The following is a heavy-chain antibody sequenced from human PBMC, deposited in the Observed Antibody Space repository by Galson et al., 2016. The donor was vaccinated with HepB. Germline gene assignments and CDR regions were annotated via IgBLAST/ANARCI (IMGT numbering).Heavy chain of an antibody. CDR1: GGSLYGFF. V-gene: IGHV4-34*01. CDR3: ARGQGTFDL. Sequence: ETLSLTCGVSGGSLYGFFWRWIRQTPGTGLQWIGEINHSGITNYNPSLKSRVTMSVLTSNNQFSLDRTSVTAADTAVYFCARGQGTFDLWGQGTVVTVSS. J-gene: IGHJ3*01. CDR2: INHSGIT. D-gene: IGHD3-10*01.